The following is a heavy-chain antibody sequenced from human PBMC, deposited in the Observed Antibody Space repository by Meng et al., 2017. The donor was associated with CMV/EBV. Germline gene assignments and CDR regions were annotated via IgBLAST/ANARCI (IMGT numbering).Heavy chain of an antibody. D-gene: IGHD6-19*01. Sequence: SVKVSCKASGYTFIDYGISWVRQAPGQGLEWMGWISAYNGNTNYAQKFQGRVTMTTDTSTSTAYMELRSLRSDDTAIYYCARDRAPIRSGWYGCWFDPWGQGTLVTVSS. CDR1: GYTFIDYG. J-gene: IGHJ5*02. V-gene: IGHV1-18*01. CDR3: ARDRAPIRSGWYGCWFDP. CDR2: ISAYNGNT.